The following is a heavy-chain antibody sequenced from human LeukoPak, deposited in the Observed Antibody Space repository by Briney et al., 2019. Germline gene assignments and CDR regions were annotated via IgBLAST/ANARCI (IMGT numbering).Heavy chain of an antibody. D-gene: IGHD6-13*01. CDR3: ARISSSSWSLNYFDY. CDR1: GGPISSGGYS. Sequence: SETLSLTCAVSGGPISSGGYSWSWIRQPPGKGLEWIGYIYHSGSTYYNPSLKSRVTISVDTSKNQFSLKLSSVTAADTAVYYCARISSSSWSLNYFDYWGQGTLVTVSS. CDR2: IYHSGST. V-gene: IGHV4-30-2*01. J-gene: IGHJ4*02.